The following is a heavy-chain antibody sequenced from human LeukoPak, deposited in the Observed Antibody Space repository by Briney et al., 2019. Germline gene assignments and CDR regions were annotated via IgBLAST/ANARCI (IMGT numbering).Heavy chain of an antibody. CDR3: ARGTIVATIGYYNNYGMDV. D-gene: IGHD5-12*01. J-gene: IGHJ6*04. CDR1: GYSFTSYW. CDR2: IYPGDSDT. V-gene: IGHV5-51*01. Sequence: GESLKISCKGSGYSFTSYWIGWVRQMPGKGLEWMGIIYPGDSDTRYSPSFQGQVTISADKSISTAYLQWSSLKASDTAMYYCARGTIVATIGYYNNYGMDVWGKGTTVTVSS.